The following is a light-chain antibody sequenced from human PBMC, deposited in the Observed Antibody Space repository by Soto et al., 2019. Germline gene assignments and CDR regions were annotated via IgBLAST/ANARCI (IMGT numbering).Light chain of an antibody. CDR2: GAS. J-gene: IGKJ2*01. V-gene: IGKV3D-15*01. CDR1: QPIASN. Sequence: EIMMTQSPATVSVSPGDRAALSCRASQPIASNVAWYQQRPGQPPSLLIYGASTRAPDVPDGFTGSGSGTQFTLTISSLHSEDFETNFCQQYNNWPYTFGQGNTVEI. CDR3: QQYNNWPYT.